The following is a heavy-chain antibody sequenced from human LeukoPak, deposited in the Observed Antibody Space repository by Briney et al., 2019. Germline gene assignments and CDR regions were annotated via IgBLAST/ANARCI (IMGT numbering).Heavy chain of an antibody. Sequence: PGGPLRLSCEASGVTFSSYSMNWVRQAPGKGLEWASSISSSSTYIYYADSVKGRFTISRDNAKNSLYLQMSSLRAEDTAVYYCARDPRGYSSSWYYDDYWGQGTLVTVSS. CDR1: GVTFSSYS. CDR3: ARDPRGYSSSWYYDDY. D-gene: IGHD6-13*01. J-gene: IGHJ4*02. CDR2: ISSSSTYI. V-gene: IGHV3-21*01.